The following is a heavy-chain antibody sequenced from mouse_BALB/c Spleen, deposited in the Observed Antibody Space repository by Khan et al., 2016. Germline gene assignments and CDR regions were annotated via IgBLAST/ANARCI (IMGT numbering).Heavy chain of an antibody. Sequence: VQLQQSGAELVKPGASVKLSCTASGFNIKDTYMHWVKQRPEQGLEWIGRIDPANGNTKYDPKFPGKATITADTSSNTAYLQLSSLTSEDTAVYCCAPYYGGYAIDYWGHGTSVTVSS. D-gene: IGHD2-10*01. CDR2: IDPANGNT. J-gene: IGHJ4*01. CDR1: GFNIKDTY. V-gene: IGHV14-3*02. CDR3: APYYGGYAIDY.